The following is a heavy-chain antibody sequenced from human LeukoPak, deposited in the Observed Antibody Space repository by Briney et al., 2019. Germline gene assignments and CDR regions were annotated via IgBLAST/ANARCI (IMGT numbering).Heavy chain of an antibody. V-gene: IGHV3-30*04. Sequence: PGRSLRLSCAASGFTFSSYAMHWVRQAPGKGLEWVAVISYDGSNKYYADSVKGRFTISRDNSKNTLYLQMNSLRAEDTAVYYCAKDGTPDYYGSGSYFYNWFDPWGQGTLVTVSS. CDR1: GFTFSSYA. J-gene: IGHJ5*02. CDR3: AKDGTPDYYGSGSYFYNWFDP. CDR2: ISYDGSNK. D-gene: IGHD3-10*01.